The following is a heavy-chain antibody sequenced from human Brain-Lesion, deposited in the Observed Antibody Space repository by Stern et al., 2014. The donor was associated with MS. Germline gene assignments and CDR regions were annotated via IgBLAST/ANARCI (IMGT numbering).Heavy chain of an antibody. Sequence: QLQLQQSGSRLAKPSQPLPLTRSLSRYSITSAAFSRTWIRPPPGKRLEWIGYMYYGGSPLYNPSLRSRVNISVDTSKNQFSLRLNSVTAADTAVYYCARGRSRVHPPLDPWGQGTLVTVSS. J-gene: IGHJ5*02. CDR2: MYYGGSP. CDR1: RYSITSAAFS. D-gene: IGHD2-2*01. V-gene: IGHV4-30-2*01. CDR3: ARGRSRVHPPLDP.